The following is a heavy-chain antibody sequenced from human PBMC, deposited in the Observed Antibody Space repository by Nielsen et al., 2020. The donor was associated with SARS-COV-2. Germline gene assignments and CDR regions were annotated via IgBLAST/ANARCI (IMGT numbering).Heavy chain of an antibody. V-gene: IGHV4-59*12. CDR3: ARDSSGYYLYYFDY. D-gene: IGHD3-22*01. Sequence: SETLSLTCTVSGGSISSYYWSWIRQPPGKGLEWIGYIYYSGSTYYNPSLKSRVTISVDTSKNQFSLKLSSVTAADTAVYYCARDSSGYYLYYFDYWGQGTLVTVSS. CDR1: GGSISSYY. J-gene: IGHJ4*02. CDR2: IYYSGST.